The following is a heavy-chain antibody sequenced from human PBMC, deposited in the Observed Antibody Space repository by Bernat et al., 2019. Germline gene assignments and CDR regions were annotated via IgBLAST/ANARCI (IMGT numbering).Heavy chain of an antibody. D-gene: IGHD5-12*01. CDR1: GFTFSSYA. CDR2: ISSNGGST. Sequence: EVQLVESGGGLVQPGGSLRLPCSASGFTFSSYAMHWVRQAPGKGLEYVSAISSNGGSTYYADSVKGRFTISRDNSKNTLYLQMSSLRAEDTAVYYCVKYLLEDIVAAQGLGHYWGQGTLVTVSS. V-gene: IGHV3-64D*06. CDR3: VKYLLEDIVAAQGLGHY. J-gene: IGHJ4*02.